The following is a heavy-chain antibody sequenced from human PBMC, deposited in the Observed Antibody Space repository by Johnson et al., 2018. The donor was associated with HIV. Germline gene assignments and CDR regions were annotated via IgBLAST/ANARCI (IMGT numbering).Heavy chain of an antibody. CDR3: AKDPKGGGWVWAFDI. D-gene: IGHD6-19*01. J-gene: IGHJ3*02. Sequence: QVQLVESGGGVVQPGRSLRLSCAASAFTFSSYGMHWVRQAPGKGLEWVAFIRYDGTNKYYADAVKGRFTISRENSKNPLYLQLTGLRAEDTAVYYCAKDPKGGGWVWAFDIWGQGTMVTVSS. CDR1: AFTFSSYG. CDR2: IRYDGTNK. V-gene: IGHV3-30*02.